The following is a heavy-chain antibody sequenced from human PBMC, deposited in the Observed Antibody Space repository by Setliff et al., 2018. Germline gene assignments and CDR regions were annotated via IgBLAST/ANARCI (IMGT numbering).Heavy chain of an antibody. CDR2: ISTTGSTE. Sequence: GESLKISCATSGFSFSDHSMNWVRQAPGKGLEWISYISTTGSTENYADSVKGRFTVSRDNAKNSLFLQMTSLRAEDTAIYYCHSNYDKWGQGTLVTVSS. CDR3: HSNYDK. V-gene: IGHV3-11*04. J-gene: IGHJ4*02. CDR1: GFSFSDHS. D-gene: IGHD4-4*01.